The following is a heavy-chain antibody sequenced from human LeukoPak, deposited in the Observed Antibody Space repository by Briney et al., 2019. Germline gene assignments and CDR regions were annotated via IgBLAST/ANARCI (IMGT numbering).Heavy chain of an antibody. V-gene: IGHV3-21*01. CDR3: ARGRGSSSSWYGDY. D-gene: IGHD6-13*01. J-gene: IGHJ4*02. Sequence: GGSLRLSCAASGFTFSSYSMNWVRQAPGKGLGWVSSISSSSSYIYYADSVKGRFTISRDNAKNSLYLQMNSLRAEDTAVYYCARGRGSSSSWYGDYWGQGTLVTVSS. CDR2: ISSSSSYI. CDR1: GFTFSSYS.